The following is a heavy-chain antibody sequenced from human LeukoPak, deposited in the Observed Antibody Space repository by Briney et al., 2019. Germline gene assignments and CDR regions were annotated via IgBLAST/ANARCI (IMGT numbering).Heavy chain of an antibody. CDR3: ARRGYCSSTSCYEYWFDP. Sequence: SETLSLTCTVSGGSISSSSYYWGWIRQPPGKGLEWIGIIYYSGSTYYNPSLKSRLTISVDTSKNQFSLELSPVTATDTAVYYCARRGYCSSTSCYEYWFDPWGQGTLVTVSS. CDR2: IYYSGST. CDR1: GGSISSSSYY. J-gene: IGHJ5*02. V-gene: IGHV4-39*01. D-gene: IGHD2-2*01.